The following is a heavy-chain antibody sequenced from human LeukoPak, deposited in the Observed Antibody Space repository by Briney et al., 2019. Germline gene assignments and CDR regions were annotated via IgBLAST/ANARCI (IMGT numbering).Heavy chain of an antibody. V-gene: IGHV3-21*04. J-gene: IGHJ5*02. D-gene: IGHD3-22*01. CDR3: AKDGSGTMIVVTGWFDP. Sequence: GGSLRLSCAASGFTFSSYNMNWVRQAPGKGLEWVSFISTSSSYIYYADSVKGRFTISRDNAKNSLYLQMNSLRAEDTAVYYCAKDGSGTMIVVTGWFDPWGQGTLVTVSS. CDR1: GFTFSSYN. CDR2: ISTSSSYI.